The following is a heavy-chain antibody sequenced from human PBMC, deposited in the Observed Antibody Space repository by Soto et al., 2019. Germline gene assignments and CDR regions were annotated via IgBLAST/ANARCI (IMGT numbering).Heavy chain of an antibody. J-gene: IGHJ6*02. V-gene: IGHV1-3*05. CDR3: ARDPYDILSKGGMDV. D-gene: IGHD3-9*01. Sequence: QVQLVQSGAEEKKPGASVKVSCKASGYTFTSYAMHWVRQAPGQGLEWMGWINAGNGNTKYSQKFQGRVTITRDTSASTAYMELSSLRSEDTAVYYCARDPYDILSKGGMDVWGQGTTVTVCS. CDR2: INAGNGNT. CDR1: GYTFTSYA.